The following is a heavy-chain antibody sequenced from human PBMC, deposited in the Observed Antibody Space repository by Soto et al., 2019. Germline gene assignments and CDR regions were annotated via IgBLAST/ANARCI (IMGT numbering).Heavy chain of an antibody. CDR2: IDPSDSYT. J-gene: IGHJ6*02. CDR1: GDSFTSYW. CDR3: VRPDCSSTSCYKDYYYGMDV. V-gene: IGHV5-10-1*01. Sequence: GESLKISCKGSGDSFTSYWMSWVRQMPGKGLEWMGRIDPSDSYTNYSPSFQGHVTISADKSISTAYLQWSSLKASDTAMYYCVRPDCSSTSCYKDYYYGMDVWGQGTTVTVSS. D-gene: IGHD2-2*02.